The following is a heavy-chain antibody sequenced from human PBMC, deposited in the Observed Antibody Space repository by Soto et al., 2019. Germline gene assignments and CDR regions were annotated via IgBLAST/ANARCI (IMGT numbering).Heavy chain of an antibody. Sequence: PGESLKISCKGSGYTFTDYWIGWVRQLPGKGLEWMGIIYPGDSDTRYSPSFQGHVTITVDKSTSTAYLQWNTLKASDTAMYYCARSISNLPYYYHAMDLWGQGTTVTVS. CDR3: ARSISNLPYYYHAMDL. CDR2: IYPGDSDT. V-gene: IGHV5-51*01. CDR1: GYTFTDYW. D-gene: IGHD4-4*01. J-gene: IGHJ6*02.